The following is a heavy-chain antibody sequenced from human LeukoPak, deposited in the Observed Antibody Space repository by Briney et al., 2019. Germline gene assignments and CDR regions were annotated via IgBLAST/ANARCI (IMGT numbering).Heavy chain of an antibody. V-gene: IGHV5-10-1*01. CDR2: IDPTDSYT. CDR1: GYSFTTYW. CDR3: ARQAVDYYYGMDV. J-gene: IGHJ6*02. D-gene: IGHD6-25*01. Sequence: NHGESLKISCKGSGYSFTTYWISWVRQMPGKGLEWMGRIDPTDSYTNYSPSFQGHVTMSADRSISTAYLQWSSLKASDTALYYCARQAVDYYYGMDVWGQGTTVTVSS.